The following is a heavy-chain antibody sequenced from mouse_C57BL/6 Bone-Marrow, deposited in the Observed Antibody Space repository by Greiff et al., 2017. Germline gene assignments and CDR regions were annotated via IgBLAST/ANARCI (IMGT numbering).Heavy chain of an antibody. CDR3: ARGGVYSAWFAY. Sequence: EVQLQESGPGLVKPSQSLSLTCSVTGYSITSGYYWNWIRQFPGNKLEWMGYISYDGSNNYNPSLKNRISITRDTSKNQFFLKLNSVTTEDTATYYCARGGVYSAWFAYWGQGTLVTVSA. J-gene: IGHJ3*01. CDR2: ISYDGSN. CDR1: GYSITSGYY. D-gene: IGHD1-1*01. V-gene: IGHV3-6*01.